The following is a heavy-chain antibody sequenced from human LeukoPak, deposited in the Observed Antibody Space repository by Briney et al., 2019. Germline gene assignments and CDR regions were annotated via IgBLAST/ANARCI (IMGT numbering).Heavy chain of an antibody. CDR3: ARNRDGYNSFDY. V-gene: IGHV4-31*03. D-gene: IGHD5-24*01. Sequence: SETLSLTCTVSGGSTNNGGYYWSWIRQHPGKGLEWIGYIYYSGSSYYNPSLRSRVTISVDTSKNHFSLKLSSVTAADTAVYYCARNRDGYNSFDYWGQGTLVTVS. CDR2: IYYSGSS. J-gene: IGHJ4*02. CDR1: GGSTNNGGYY.